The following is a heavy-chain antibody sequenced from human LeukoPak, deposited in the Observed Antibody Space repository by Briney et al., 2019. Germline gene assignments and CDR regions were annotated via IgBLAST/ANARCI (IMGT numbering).Heavy chain of an antibody. D-gene: IGHD5-18*01. CDR3: ATDAGRAIQDYFDY. CDR2: IYTSGST. Sequence: SETLSLTCTVSGGSISSYYWSWIRQPAGKGLEWIGRIYTSGSTNYNPSLKSRVTMSVDTSKNQFSLKLSSVTAADTAVYYCATDAGRAIQDYFDYWGQGTLVTVSS. CDR1: GGSISSYY. J-gene: IGHJ4*02. V-gene: IGHV4-4*07.